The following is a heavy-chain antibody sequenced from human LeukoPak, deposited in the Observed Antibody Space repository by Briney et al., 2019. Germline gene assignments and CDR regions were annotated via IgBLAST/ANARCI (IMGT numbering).Heavy chain of an antibody. CDR1: GYTFTSYY. J-gene: IGHJ4*02. D-gene: IGHD3-3*01. Sequence: GASVKVFCKASGYTFTSYYKHWVRQAPGQGLEWMGIINPSGGSTSYAQKSQGRVTMTRDTSTSTVYMELSSLRSEDTAVYYCARDREYYDFWSGYYYFDYWGQGTLVTVSS. CDR2: INPSGGST. CDR3: ARDREYYDFWSGYYYFDY. V-gene: IGHV1-46*03.